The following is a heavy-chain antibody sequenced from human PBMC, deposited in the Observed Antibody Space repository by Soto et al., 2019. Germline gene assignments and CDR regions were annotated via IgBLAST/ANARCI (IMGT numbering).Heavy chain of an antibody. CDR3: ASTRSYYYDSSGSSWFDP. CDR1: GYTFTSYG. V-gene: IGHV1-18*04. D-gene: IGHD3-22*01. J-gene: IGHJ5*02. Sequence: GPSVKVSCKAPGYTFTSYGISWVRQAPGQGLEWMGWISAYNGNTNYAQKLQGRVTMTTDTSTSTAYMELRSLRSDDTAVYYCASTRSYYYDSSGSSWFDPWGQGTLVTVSS. CDR2: ISAYNGNT.